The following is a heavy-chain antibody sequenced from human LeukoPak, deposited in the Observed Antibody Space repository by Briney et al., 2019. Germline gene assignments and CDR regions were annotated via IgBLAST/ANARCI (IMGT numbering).Heavy chain of an antibody. CDR1: GFTFSDYY. J-gene: IGHJ6*03. V-gene: IGHV3-11*04. D-gene: IGHD1-26*01. CDR2: ISSSGSTI. CDR3: ARDWSGWELLKGYYYYMDV. Sequence: GGSLRLSCAASGFTFSDYYMSWIRQAPGKGLEWVSYISSSGSTIYYADSVKGRFTISRDNAKNSLYLQMNSLRAEDTAVYYCARDWSGWELLKGYYYYMDVWGKGTTVTVSS.